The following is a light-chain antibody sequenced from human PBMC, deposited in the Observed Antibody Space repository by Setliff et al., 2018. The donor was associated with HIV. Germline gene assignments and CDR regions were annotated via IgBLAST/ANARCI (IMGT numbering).Light chain of an antibody. CDR1: NIGSKS. CDR3: QVWDSSSDHHV. V-gene: IGLV3-21*03. CDR2: DDN. J-gene: IGLJ1*01. Sequence: SYELTQPPSVSVAPGKTARITCGGNNIGSKSVHWYQQKPGQAPVLVVYDDNDRLSGIPERFSGSNSGNTATLTISRVEAGDEADYYCQVWDSSSDHHVFGTGTKVTVL.